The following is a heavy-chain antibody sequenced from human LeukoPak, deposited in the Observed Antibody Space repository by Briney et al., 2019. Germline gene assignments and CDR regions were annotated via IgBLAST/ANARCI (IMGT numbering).Heavy chain of an antibody. Sequence: GSSVTVSCTASGGTFSSYAISWVRQAPGQGLEWMGGIIPIFGTANYAQKFQGRVTITADESTSTAYMELSSLRSEDTAVYYCARDLSDSSGSKAFDIWGQGTMVTVSS. CDR3: ARDLSDSSGSKAFDI. CDR2: IIPIFGTA. V-gene: IGHV1-69*01. D-gene: IGHD3-22*01. J-gene: IGHJ3*02. CDR1: GGTFSSYA.